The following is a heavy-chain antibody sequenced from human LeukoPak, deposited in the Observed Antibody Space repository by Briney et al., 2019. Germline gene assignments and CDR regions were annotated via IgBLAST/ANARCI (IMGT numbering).Heavy chain of an antibody. CDR1: GFTFSSYG. V-gene: IGHV3-33*01. CDR2: IWYDGSNK. Sequence: GGSLRLSCAASGFTFSSYGMHWARQAPGKGLEWVAVIWYDGSNKYYADSVKGRFTISRDNSKNTLYVQMNSLRAEDTAVYYCAREGGVGPLDYWGQGTLVTVSS. D-gene: IGHD3-10*01. CDR3: AREGGVGPLDY. J-gene: IGHJ4*02.